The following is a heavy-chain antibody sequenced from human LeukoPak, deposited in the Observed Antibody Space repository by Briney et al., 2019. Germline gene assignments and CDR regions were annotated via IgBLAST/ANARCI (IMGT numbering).Heavy chain of an antibody. CDR2: INPNSGGT. Sequence: ASVRVSCKASGYTFNTYYIHWVRQAPGQGLEWMGLINPNSGGTNYAQKFQGRVTMTRDTSISTAYMELSRLTSDDTAVFYCARAGLWDHSDSSGYHNGAFDIWGQGTMVTVSS. V-gene: IGHV1-2*02. CDR1: GYTFNTYY. CDR3: ARAGLWDHSDSSGYHNGAFDI. J-gene: IGHJ3*02. D-gene: IGHD3-22*01.